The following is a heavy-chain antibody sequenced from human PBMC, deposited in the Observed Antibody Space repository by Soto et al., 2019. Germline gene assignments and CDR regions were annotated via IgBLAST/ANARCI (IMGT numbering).Heavy chain of an antibody. V-gene: IGHV4-39*01. CDR1: GGSISSSSYY. CDR2: IYYSGST. CDR3: ARRPTGYSSGWYVGWFDP. D-gene: IGHD6-19*01. Sequence: SETLSLTCTVSGGSISSSSYYWGWIRQPPGKGLEWIGSIYYSGSTYYNPSLKSRVTISVDTSKNQFSLKLSSVTAADTAVYYCARRPTGYSSGWYVGWFDPWGQGTLVTVSS. J-gene: IGHJ5*02.